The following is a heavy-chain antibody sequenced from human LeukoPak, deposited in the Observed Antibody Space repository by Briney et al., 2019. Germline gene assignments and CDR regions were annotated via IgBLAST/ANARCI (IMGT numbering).Heavy chain of an antibody. D-gene: IGHD3-22*01. V-gene: IGHV4-39*01. J-gene: IGHJ4*02. CDR3: ARGYYDSSGYHYFDY. CDR2: IYYSGST. CDR1: GGSISSSSYY. Sequence: KSSETLSLTCTVSGGSISSSSYYWGWIRQPPGKGLEWIGSIYYSGSTYYNLSLKSRVTISVDTSKNQFSLKLSSVTAADTAVYYCARGYYDSSGYHYFDYWGQGTPVTVSS.